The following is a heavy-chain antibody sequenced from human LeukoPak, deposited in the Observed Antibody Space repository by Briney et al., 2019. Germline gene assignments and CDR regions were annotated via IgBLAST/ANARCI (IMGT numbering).Heavy chain of an antibody. D-gene: IGHD1-26*01. Sequence: PGGSLRLSCAASGFTFSDYYMSWICQAPGKGLEWVSYISSSGSTIYYADSVKGRFTISRDNAKNSLYLQMNSLRAEDTAVYYCAKDLRIVGANWFDPWGQGTLVTVSS. V-gene: IGHV3-11*04. CDR1: GFTFSDYY. CDR3: AKDLRIVGANWFDP. J-gene: IGHJ5*02. CDR2: ISSSGSTI.